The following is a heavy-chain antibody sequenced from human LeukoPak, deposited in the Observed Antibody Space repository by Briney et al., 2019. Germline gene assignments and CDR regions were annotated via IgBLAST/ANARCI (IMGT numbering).Heavy chain of an antibody. CDR2: IYSAGAT. Sequence: PGGSLRLSCAASGFTVSSNYISWVRQAPGKGLEWVSIIYSAGATYYADSVRGRFTISRDNSKNTVCLQMNSLRAEDTAVYYCASGGLGARKYYSDPFHYWGQGTLVIVSS. V-gene: IGHV3-53*01. CDR1: GFTVSSNY. D-gene: IGHD3-10*01. J-gene: IGHJ4*02. CDR3: ASGGLGARKYYSDPFHY.